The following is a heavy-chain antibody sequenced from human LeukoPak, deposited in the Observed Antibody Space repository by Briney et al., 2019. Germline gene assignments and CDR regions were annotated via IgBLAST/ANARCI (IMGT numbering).Heavy chain of an antibody. CDR3: ARGPILLWLHNGMDV. CDR1: GFIFGDHA. V-gene: IGHV3-49*04. D-gene: IGHD6-19*01. CDR2: IRGKAYGATT. J-gene: IGHJ6*01. Sequence: PGRSLRLSCTGFGFIFGDHAMSWVRRAPGKGLEWVGFIRGKAYGATTEYAASVKGRFTISRDDSKGIAYLQMNSVEIEDTAVSYCARGPILLWLHNGMDVWGQGTTVTVSS.